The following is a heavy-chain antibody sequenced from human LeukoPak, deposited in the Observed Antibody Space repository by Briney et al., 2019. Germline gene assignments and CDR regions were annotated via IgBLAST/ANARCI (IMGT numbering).Heavy chain of an antibody. D-gene: IGHD1-14*01. CDR3: ARRVRSADHRCDY. J-gene: IGHJ4*02. CDR1: GGTFSSYA. Sequence: GASVKVSCKASGGTFSSYAISWVRQAPGQGLEWMGGIIPIFGTANYAQKFQGRVTITADKSTSTAYMELSSLRSEDTAVYYCARRVRSADHRCDYWGQGTLVTVSS. CDR2: IIPIFGTA. V-gene: IGHV1-69*06.